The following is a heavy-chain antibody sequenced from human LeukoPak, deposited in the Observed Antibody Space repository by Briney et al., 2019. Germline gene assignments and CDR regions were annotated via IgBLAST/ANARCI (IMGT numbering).Heavy chain of an antibody. CDR1: GGSISSNSFY. V-gene: IGHV4-39*01. CDR2: IFYSGTT. CDR3: ARQGLVGAKFDY. J-gene: IGHJ4*02. Sequence: PSETLSLTCTVSGGSISSNSFYWGWIRQPPGRGLEWIGSIFYSGTTYYNPSLKGRVTISVDTSKNQFSLKVSSVTAADTAVYYCARQGLVGAKFDYWGQGTLVTVSS. D-gene: IGHD1-26*01.